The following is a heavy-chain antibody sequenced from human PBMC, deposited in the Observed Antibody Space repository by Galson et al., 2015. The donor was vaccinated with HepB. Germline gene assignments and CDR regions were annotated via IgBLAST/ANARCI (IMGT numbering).Heavy chain of an antibody. CDR1: GGTFSNYG. CDR3: ARGGEVATFLGRGAFDI. CDR2: IIPFFNRA. Sequence: SVKVSCKASGGTFSNYGINWVRQASGQGFEWVGGIIPFFNRANYAQKFQARVTITADKITSTAYMELSSLRSDDTAVYYCARGGEVATFLGRGAFDIWGQGTMVTVSS. D-gene: IGHD5-24*01. V-gene: IGHV1-69*06. J-gene: IGHJ3*02.